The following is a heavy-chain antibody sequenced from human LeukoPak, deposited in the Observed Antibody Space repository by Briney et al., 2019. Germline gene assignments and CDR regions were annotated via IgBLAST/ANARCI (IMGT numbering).Heavy chain of an antibody. Sequence: SETLSLTCTVSGGSISSSSYYWGWIHQPPGKGLEWIGSIYYSGSNYYNPSLKSRVTISVDTSKNQLSLKLNSVTAADTAVYYCARHKMVRGIGYYYYMDVWGKGTTVTISS. CDR2: IYYSGSN. CDR1: GGSISSSSYY. V-gene: IGHV4-39*01. CDR3: ARHKMVRGIGYYYYMDV. D-gene: IGHD3-10*01. J-gene: IGHJ6*03.